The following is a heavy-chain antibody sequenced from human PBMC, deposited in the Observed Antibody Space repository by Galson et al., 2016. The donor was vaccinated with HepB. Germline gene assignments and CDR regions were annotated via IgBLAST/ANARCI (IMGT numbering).Heavy chain of an antibody. V-gene: IGHV3-7*01. Sequence: TCVVYWMSWVRQAPGKGLEWVANIKRDGSKTHYVDSVKGRFTIFRDNAKNSVYLQMNSLRAEDTAKYYCVREVIVEVSDTPRDYYGLDVWGQGTTVTVSS. CDR2: IKRDGSKT. D-gene: IGHD2-21*01. J-gene: IGHJ6*02. CDR3: VREVIVEVSDTPRDYYGLDV. CDR1: TCVVYW.